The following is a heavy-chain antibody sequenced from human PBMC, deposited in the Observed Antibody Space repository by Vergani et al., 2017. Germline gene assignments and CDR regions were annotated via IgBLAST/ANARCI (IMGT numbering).Heavy chain of an antibody. D-gene: IGHD3-9*01. Sequence: QVQVVQSGAEVKKSGASVKVSCKTSGYTFSNYYMHWVRQAPGQGLEWMGIINPSGGHTNYAQKFQGRVTMTRDTSTSTVYMELSSLRSEDKAIYYFARGDYGILTGYRYWGQGTLVTVSA. CDR3: ARGDYGILTGYRY. CDR1: GYTFSNYY. J-gene: IGHJ4*02. V-gene: IGHV1-46*03. CDR2: INPSGGHT.